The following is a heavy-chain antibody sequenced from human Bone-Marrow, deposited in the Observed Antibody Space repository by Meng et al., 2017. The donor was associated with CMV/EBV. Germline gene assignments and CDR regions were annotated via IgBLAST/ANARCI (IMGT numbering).Heavy chain of an antibody. CDR1: GGSISSSSYY. Sequence: SETLSLTCTVSGGSISSSSYYWGWIRQPPGKGLEWIGSIYYSGSTYYNPSLKSRVTISVDTSKNQFSPKLSSVTAADTAVYYCARDHTIGYYYDSSGYFDYWGQGTLVTVSS. CDR3: ARDHTIGYYYDSSGYFDY. D-gene: IGHD3-22*01. V-gene: IGHV4-39*07. J-gene: IGHJ4*02. CDR2: IYYSGST.